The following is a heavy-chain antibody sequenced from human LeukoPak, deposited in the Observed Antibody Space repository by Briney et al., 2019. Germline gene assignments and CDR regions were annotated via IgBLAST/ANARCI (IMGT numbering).Heavy chain of an antibody. CDR2: IKQDGSEK. J-gene: IGHJ4*02. V-gene: IGHV3-7*03. Sequence: PGGSLRLSCAASGFTFSSYWMSWVRQAPGKGLEWVANIKQDGSEKYYVDSVKGRFTISRDNSKNTLYLQMNSLRAEDTAVYYCAKPYYYYGLGTYYITAYFDYWGQGTLVTVSS. CDR3: AKPYYYYGLGTYYITAYFDY. D-gene: IGHD3-10*01. CDR1: GFTFSSYW.